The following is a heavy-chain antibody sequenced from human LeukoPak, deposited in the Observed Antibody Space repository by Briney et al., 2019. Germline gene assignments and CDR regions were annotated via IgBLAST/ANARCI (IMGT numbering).Heavy chain of an antibody. CDR3: ARDGLLPGALKNYYYGMDV. J-gene: IGHJ6*02. V-gene: IGHV3-66*01. CDR1: GFTVSSNY. D-gene: IGHD2-15*01. CDR2: IYSGGST. Sequence: GGSLRLSCAASGFTVSSNYMSWVRQAPGKGLEWVSVIYSGGSTYYADSVKGRFTISRDNSKNTLYLQMNSPRAEDTAVYYCARDGLLPGALKNYYYGMDVWGQGTTVTVSS.